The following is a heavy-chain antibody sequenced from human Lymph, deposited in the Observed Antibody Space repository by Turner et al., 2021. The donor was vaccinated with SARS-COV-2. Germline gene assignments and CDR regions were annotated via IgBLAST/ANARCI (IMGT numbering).Heavy chain of an antibody. V-gene: IGHV5-51*01. D-gene: IGHD3-10*01. CDR1: EYSFPHYW. CDR2: IYPGDADA. CDR3: ARRRCGGSLGHIDY. Sequence: EVQLVQSGAEVKKPGESLKVYCQGSEYSFPHYWIGWVRQMPVKGLEWMGIIYPGDADARYSPSFQGQVTISADKSISTAYLQWGSLKASDTAMYYCARRRCGGSLGHIDYWGQGTLVTVSS. J-gene: IGHJ4*02.